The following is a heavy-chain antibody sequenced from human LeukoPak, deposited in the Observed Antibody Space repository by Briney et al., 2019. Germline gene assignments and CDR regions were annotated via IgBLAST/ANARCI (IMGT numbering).Heavy chain of an antibody. CDR2: ISGSGGST. V-gene: IGHV3-23*01. D-gene: IGHD3-10*01. CDR1: GFTFSSYA. Sequence: GGSLRLSCAASGFTFSSYAMSWVRQAPGKGLEWVSAISGSGGSTYYADSVKGRFTISRDDSKNTLYLQMNSLRAEDTAVYYCAKDLVRGVIPPYYYYYYGMDVWGQGTTVTVSS. J-gene: IGHJ6*02. CDR3: AKDLVRGVIPPYYYYYYGMDV.